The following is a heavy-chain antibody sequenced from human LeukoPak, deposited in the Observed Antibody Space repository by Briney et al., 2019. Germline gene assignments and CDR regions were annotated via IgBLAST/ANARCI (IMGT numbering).Heavy chain of an antibody. CDR1: GGTFISYA. Sequence: ASVKVSCKASGGTFISYAISWVRQAPGQGREWRGKIIPILGIANNAQKFQGRVTITADKSTSTAYMQLSSLRSEDTAVYYCARDGAYSSGWYGRNGMDVWGQGTTVTVSS. D-gene: IGHD6-19*01. J-gene: IGHJ6*02. CDR2: IIPILGIA. V-gene: IGHV1-69*04. CDR3: ARDGAYSSGWYGRNGMDV.